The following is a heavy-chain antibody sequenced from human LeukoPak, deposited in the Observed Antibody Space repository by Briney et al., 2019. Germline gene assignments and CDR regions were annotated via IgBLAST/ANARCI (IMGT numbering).Heavy chain of an antibody. Sequence: ASVKVSCKASGYTFTSYDINWVRQATGQGLEWMGWVSPNSGNTGYAQKFQGRVTMTRNTAISTAYMELSSLRSDDTAVYYCARGPPNWGYDYWGPGTLVTVSS. CDR1: GYTFTSYD. V-gene: IGHV1-8*01. CDR2: VSPNSGNT. CDR3: ARGPPNWGYDY. J-gene: IGHJ4*02. D-gene: IGHD7-27*01.